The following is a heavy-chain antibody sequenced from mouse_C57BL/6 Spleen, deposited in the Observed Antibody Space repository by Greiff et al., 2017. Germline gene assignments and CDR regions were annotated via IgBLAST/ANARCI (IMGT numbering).Heavy chain of an antibody. CDR3: AREGLYYYGSSAWFAY. CDR1: GFTFSSYA. J-gene: IGHJ3*01. CDR2: ISDGGSYT. D-gene: IGHD1-1*01. Sequence: EVQGVESGGGLVKPGGSLKLSCAASGFTFSSYAMSWVRQTPEKRLEWVATISDGGSYTYYPDNVKGRFTISRDNAKNNLYLQMSHLKSEDTAMYYCAREGLYYYGSSAWFAYWGQGTLVTVSA. V-gene: IGHV5-4*01.